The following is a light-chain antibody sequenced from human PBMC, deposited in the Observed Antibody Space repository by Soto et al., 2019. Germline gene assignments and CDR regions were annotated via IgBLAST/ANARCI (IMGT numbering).Light chain of an antibody. V-gene: IGKV3-11*01. CDR3: QQRSNLFS. CDR1: QSVSSY. Sequence: EIVLTQSPATLSLSPGERATLSCRASQSVSSYLAWYQQKPGQAPRLLIYDASNRATGIPSRFSGSGSGTAFTLTISSLEPEDFAVYYGQQRSNLFSFGPGTKVDIK. CDR2: DAS. J-gene: IGKJ3*01.